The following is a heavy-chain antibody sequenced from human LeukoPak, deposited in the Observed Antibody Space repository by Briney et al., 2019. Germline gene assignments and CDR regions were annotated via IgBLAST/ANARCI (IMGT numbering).Heavy chain of an antibody. CDR2: IIPIFGTA. D-gene: IGHD6-6*01. V-gene: IGHV1-69*06. J-gene: IGHJ6*03. Sequence: GASVKVSCKASGGTFSSYAISWVRQAPGQGLEWMGGIIPIFGTANYAQKFQGRVTITADKSTSTAYMELSSLRSEDTAVYYCARWGYYSSSSLSREGYYYYYMDVWAKGPRSPSP. CDR1: GGTFSSYA. CDR3: ARWGYYSSSSLSREGYYYYYMDV.